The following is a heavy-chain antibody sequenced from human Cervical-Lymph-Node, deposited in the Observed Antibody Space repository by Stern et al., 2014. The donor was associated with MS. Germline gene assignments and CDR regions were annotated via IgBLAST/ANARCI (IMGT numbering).Heavy chain of an antibody. CDR1: GYSFTLYY. V-gene: IGHV5-51*01. CDR3: ARHVQGFDY. Sequence: EVQLVESGAEVKKPGGALKIYCKLSGYSFTLYYIAWVRQMPGKGLEWLGVIYPYDYDTTSSPSFQGQVTISADKSITTSYLQWSSLRASDTAMYYCARHVQGFDYWGQGTLVTVSS. J-gene: IGHJ4*02. CDR2: IYPYDYDT.